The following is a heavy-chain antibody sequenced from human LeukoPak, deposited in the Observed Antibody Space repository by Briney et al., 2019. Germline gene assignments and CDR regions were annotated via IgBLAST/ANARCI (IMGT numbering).Heavy chain of an antibody. CDR1: GFTFDDYA. D-gene: IGHD5-18*01. Sequence: SGGSLRLSCAASGFTFDDYAMHWVRQAPGKGLEWVSGISWNSGSIGYADSVKGRFTISRDNAKNSLYLQMNSLRAEDTALYYCAKAVDTGTQYYFDYWGQGTLVTVSS. V-gene: IGHV3-9*01. CDR2: ISWNSGSI. CDR3: AKAVDTGTQYYFDY. J-gene: IGHJ4*02.